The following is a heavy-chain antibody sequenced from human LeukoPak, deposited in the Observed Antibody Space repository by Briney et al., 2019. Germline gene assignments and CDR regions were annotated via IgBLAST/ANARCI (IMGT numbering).Heavy chain of an antibody. J-gene: IGHJ6*03. CDR3: AKHLIGAWIQLWPGRGYYYMDV. V-gene: IGHV3-23*01. D-gene: IGHD5-18*01. Sequence: PGGSLRLSCAASGFTFSSYAMSWVRQAPGKGLEWVSTISGSGGSTYYADSVKGRFTISRDNSKNTLYLQMNSLRAEDTAVYYCAKHLIGAWIQLWPGRGYYYMDVWGKGTTVTVSS. CDR2: ISGSGGST. CDR1: GFTFSSYA.